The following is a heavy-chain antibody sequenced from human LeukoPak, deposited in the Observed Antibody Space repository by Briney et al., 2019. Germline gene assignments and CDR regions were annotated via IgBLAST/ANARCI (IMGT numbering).Heavy chain of an antibody. Sequence: ASVKVSXKATGYTFTSFYMHWVRQAPGQGLEWTGIINPSGGSTSYTQKFQGRVTMTRDTSASTFYMELSSLRSDDTAVYYCARSYDSGGVFDYWGQGTLVTVSS. CDR3: ARSYDSGGVFDY. CDR2: INPSGGST. V-gene: IGHV1-46*01. J-gene: IGHJ4*02. D-gene: IGHD3-22*01. CDR1: GYTFTSFY.